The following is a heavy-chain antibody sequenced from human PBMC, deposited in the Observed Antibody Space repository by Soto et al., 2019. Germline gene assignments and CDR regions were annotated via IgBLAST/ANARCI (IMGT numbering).Heavy chain of an antibody. Sequence: TLSLTCTVSGGSISSGTYYWSWIRQHPGKGLEWIGYIYYSGSTYYNPSLKSRIIISVDTSKNQFSLKLSSVTAAGTAVYYCARTPPDYSSSGAFALDVWGQGTTVTVSS. CDR3: ARTPPDYSSSGAFALDV. J-gene: IGHJ6*02. CDR1: GGSISSGTYY. D-gene: IGHD6-6*01. V-gene: IGHV4-31*03. CDR2: IYYSGST.